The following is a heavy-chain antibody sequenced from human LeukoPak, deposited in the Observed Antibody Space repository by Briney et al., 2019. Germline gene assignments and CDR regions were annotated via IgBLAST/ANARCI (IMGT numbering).Heavy chain of an antibody. V-gene: IGHV3-23*01. D-gene: IGHD3-10*01. CDR3: AKSGSGTFRPFS. CDR2: ISGSGYST. CDR1: GFTFSSYA. Sequence: GGSLRLSCAASGFTFSSYAMSWVRQAPGKGLEWVSLISGSGYSTYYADSVKGRFTISRDDSNNMLSLQMNGLRADDAALYYCAKSGSGTFRPFSWGQGTLVTVSS. J-gene: IGHJ5*02.